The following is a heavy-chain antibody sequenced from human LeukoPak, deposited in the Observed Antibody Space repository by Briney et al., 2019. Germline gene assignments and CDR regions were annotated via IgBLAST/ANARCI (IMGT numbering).Heavy chain of an antibody. J-gene: IGHJ5*02. CDR2: ISAYNGNK. CDR1: GYTFTSYG. V-gene: IGHV1-18*01. Sequence: ASVTVSCKASGYTFTSYGISWVRQAPGQGLEWMGWISAYNGNKNYVQKLHGRVTMHPDTSTSKAHMELRSLGSDDTAVYYCARDRGWQQLGGWFDPWGQGTLVTVSS. CDR3: ARDRGWQQLGGWFDP. D-gene: IGHD6-13*01.